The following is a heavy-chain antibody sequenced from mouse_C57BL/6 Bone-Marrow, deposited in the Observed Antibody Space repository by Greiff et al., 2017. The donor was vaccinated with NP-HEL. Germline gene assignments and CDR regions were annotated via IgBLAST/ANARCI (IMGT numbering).Heavy chain of an antibody. CDR1: GFNIKDDY. CDR2: IDPENGDT. Sequence: VQLQQSGAELVRPGASVKLSCTASGFNIKDDYMHWVKQRPEQGLEWIGWIDPENGDTEYASKFKGKATITADTSSNTAYLQLSSLTSEDTAVYYCTTRDYDPGAMDYWGQGTSVTVSS. V-gene: IGHV14-4*01. J-gene: IGHJ4*01. D-gene: IGHD2-4*01. CDR3: TTRDYDPGAMDY.